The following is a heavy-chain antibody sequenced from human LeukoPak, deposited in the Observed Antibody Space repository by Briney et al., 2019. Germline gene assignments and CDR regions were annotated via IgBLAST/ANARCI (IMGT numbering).Heavy chain of an antibody. CDR3: ARDRNYYDSSGFDY. CDR2: VWYDGSNK. V-gene: IGHV3-33*01. Sequence: GGSLRLSCAASGFTFSNYGMHWVRQAPGKGLEWVAVVWYDGSNKYYADSVKGRFTVSRDNSKNTLYLQMNSLRAEDTAVYYCARDRNYYDSSGFDYWGQGTLVTVSS. CDR1: GFTFSNYG. D-gene: IGHD3-22*01. J-gene: IGHJ4*02.